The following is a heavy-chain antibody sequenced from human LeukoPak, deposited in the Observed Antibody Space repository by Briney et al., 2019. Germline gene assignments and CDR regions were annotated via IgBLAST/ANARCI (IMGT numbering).Heavy chain of an antibody. J-gene: IGHJ4*02. V-gene: IGHV4-34*01. CDR1: GGSFSGYY. D-gene: IGHD2-15*01. CDR3: ARAVLGKLLPDY. CDR2: INHSGST. Sequence: SETLSLTCALYGGSFSGYYWSWIRQPPGKGLEWIGEINHSGSTNYNPSLKSRVTISVDTSKNQFSLKLSSVTAADTAVYYCARAVLGKLLPDYWGQGTLVTVSS.